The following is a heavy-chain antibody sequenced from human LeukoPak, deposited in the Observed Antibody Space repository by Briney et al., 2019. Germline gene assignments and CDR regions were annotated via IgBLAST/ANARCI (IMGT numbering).Heavy chain of an antibody. CDR1: GFTFDDYG. J-gene: IGHJ4*02. V-gene: IGHV3-20*04. CDR3: ARDLGYDSSGFYDY. Sequence: GGSLRLSCAASGFTFDDYGMSWVRQAPGKGLEWVSGINWNGGSTGYADSVKGRFTISRDNAKNSLYLQMDSLRAEDTALYYCARDLGYDSSGFYDYWGQGTLVTVSS. CDR2: INWNGGST. D-gene: IGHD3-22*01.